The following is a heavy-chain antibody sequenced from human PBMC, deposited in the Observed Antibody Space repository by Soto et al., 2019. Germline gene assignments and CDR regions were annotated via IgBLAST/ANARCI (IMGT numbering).Heavy chain of an antibody. CDR3: AKGNHTPVGWPYYLQS. CDR1: GFSLANYP. J-gene: IGHJ4*02. Sequence: LGGSRRLSCVASGFSLANYPMNRVRQTPGKGLEWISYSSPRGDTIYYADSVEGRFTISRDNARNSLSLHMSSLRDEDSALYYFAKGNHTPVGWPYYLQSWGQGVPVTVSS. V-gene: IGHV3-48*02. D-gene: IGHD6-19*01. CDR2: SSPRGDTI.